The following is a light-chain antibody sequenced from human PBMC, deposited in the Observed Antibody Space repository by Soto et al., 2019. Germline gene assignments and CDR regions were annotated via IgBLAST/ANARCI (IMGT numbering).Light chain of an antibody. CDR2: GVS. J-gene: IGLJ1*01. CDR3: ISYTGSSTSYV. V-gene: IGLV2-14*01. CDR1: RSDIGSYNY. Sequence: QSVLTQPASVSGSPGQSITISCSGTRSDIGSYNYVAWYQQFPGKTPKILIYGVSNRPSGVSSRFSGSKSGNTASLTISWLQAEDEADYYCISYTGSSTSYVFGSGTKVTVL.